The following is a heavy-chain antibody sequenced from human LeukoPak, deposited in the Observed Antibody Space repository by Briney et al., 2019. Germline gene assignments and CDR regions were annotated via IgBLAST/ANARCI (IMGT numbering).Heavy chain of an antibody. CDR1: GYTFTSYG. Sequence: AASVTVSCTAPGYTFTSYGISWVRQAPGQGLEWMGWISAYNGNTNYAQSLQGRVNMTTDAPTSTAYMELRSLRSDDTAMYFCARVQASTWYQSYADYWGQGTLVTVSS. V-gene: IGHV1-18*01. CDR2: ISAYNGNT. J-gene: IGHJ4*02. CDR3: ARVQASTWYQSYADY. D-gene: IGHD6-13*01.